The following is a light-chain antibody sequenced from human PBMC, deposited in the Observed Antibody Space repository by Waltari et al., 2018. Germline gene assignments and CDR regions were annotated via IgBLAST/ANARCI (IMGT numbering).Light chain of an antibody. CDR2: AAS. CDR3: QQSYSTPPT. V-gene: IGKV1-39*01. J-gene: IGKJ1*01. Sequence: DIQMTQSPSSLSASVGDRVPLTCRASQSLSSYLNWYQQKPGKAPKLLIYAASSLQSGVPSRCSGIGSGTYFTLTISSLQPEDFATYYCQQSYSTPPTFGQGTKVEIK. CDR1: QSLSSY.